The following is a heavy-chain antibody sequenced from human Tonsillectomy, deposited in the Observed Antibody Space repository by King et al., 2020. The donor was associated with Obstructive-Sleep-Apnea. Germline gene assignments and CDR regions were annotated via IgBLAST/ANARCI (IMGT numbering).Heavy chain of an antibody. CDR2: GYSTGST. J-gene: IGHJ1*01. Sequence: QLQESGPGLVKPSETLSLSCSVSGGSFRINYWSWIRQSPGKGLEWIGCGYSTGSTNYNPSLESRVTISLDTSKNEFSLSLSSVTAADTAVYYCARGLAVAGAEIFPNWGQGALVIVSS. V-gene: IGHV4-59*01. CDR3: ARGLAVAGAEIFPN. CDR1: GGSFRINY. D-gene: IGHD6-19*01.